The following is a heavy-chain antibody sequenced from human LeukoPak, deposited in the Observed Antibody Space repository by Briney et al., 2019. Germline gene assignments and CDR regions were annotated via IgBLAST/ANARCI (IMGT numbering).Heavy chain of an antibody. CDR3: AKDLDVTGTLADY. J-gene: IGHJ4*02. CDR2: LRFDGNNN. D-gene: IGHD1-20*01. V-gene: IGHV3-30*02. CDR1: GFTFNNYA. Sequence: PGGSLRLSCAASGFTFNNYAMHWIRQAPGKGLEWVAFLRFDGNNNYYADSVKGRFTISRDTSKNTVYLQMNSLRAEDTAVYYCAKDLDVTGTLADYWGQGTLVTVSS.